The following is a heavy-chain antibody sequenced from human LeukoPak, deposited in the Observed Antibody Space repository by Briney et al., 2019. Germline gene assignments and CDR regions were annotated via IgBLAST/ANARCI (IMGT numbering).Heavy chain of an antibody. J-gene: IGHJ4*02. CDR1: GFTVSSNY. Sequence: PGGSLRLSCAASGFTVSSNYMSWVRQAPGKGLEWVSVIYSGGSTYYADSVKGRFTVSRDNSKDTLYLQMNSLTGEDTAVYYCAKTISQYYDFWSGYYSPFDYWGQGILVTVSS. CDR2: IYSGGST. V-gene: IGHV3-53*05. D-gene: IGHD3-3*01. CDR3: AKTISQYYDFWSGYYSPFDY.